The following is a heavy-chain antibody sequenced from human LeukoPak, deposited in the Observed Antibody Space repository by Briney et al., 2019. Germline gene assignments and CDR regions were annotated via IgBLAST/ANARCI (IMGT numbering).Heavy chain of an antibody. V-gene: IGHV1-2*02. Sequence: ASVKVSCTVSGYTFSTYYLHWVRQAPGQGLEWMGWINPNGGATNYAKKFQGRVTMTRDMSISTAFMELSGLTSDDMATYYCSRDVTRGGDYWGQGTLVTVSS. J-gene: IGHJ4*02. CDR2: INPNGGAT. D-gene: IGHD1-1*01. CDR1: GYTFSTYY. CDR3: SRDVTRGGDY.